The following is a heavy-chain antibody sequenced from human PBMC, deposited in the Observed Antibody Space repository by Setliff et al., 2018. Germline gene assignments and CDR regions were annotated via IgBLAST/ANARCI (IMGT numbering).Heavy chain of an antibody. V-gene: IGHV1-46*02. CDR2: INPGGGSS. CDR1: GYSFNSYY. CDR3: ARAGVAAAGRKGIFEY. Sequence: ASVKVSCKASGYSFNSYYMHWVRQAPGQGLEWMGIINPGGGSSSSTEKFQGRVTMTRDTSTSTVYIEVSSLRFDDTAVYYCARAGVAAAGRKGIFEYWGQGTLVTVSS. D-gene: IGHD6-13*01. J-gene: IGHJ4*02.